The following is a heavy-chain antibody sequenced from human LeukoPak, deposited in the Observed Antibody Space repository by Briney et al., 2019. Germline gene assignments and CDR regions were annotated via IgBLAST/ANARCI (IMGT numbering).Heavy chain of an antibody. J-gene: IGHJ3*02. CDR1: GGSISSYY. V-gene: IGHV4-59*12. D-gene: IGHD2-2*01. Sequence: SETLSLTCTVSGGSISSYYWSWIRQPPGKGLEWIGYIYYSGSTNYNPSLKSRVTISVDTSKNQFSLQLNSVTPEDTAVYYCSCAKGPYDAFDIWGQGTMVTVSS. CDR3: SCAKGPYDAFDI. CDR2: IYYSGST.